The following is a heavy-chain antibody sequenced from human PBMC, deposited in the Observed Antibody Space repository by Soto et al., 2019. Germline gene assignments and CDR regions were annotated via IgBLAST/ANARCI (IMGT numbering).Heavy chain of an antibody. V-gene: IGHV1-2*04. J-gene: IGHJ2*01. CDR3: ARGHDYYDSSGYYYVSSRAASDPYWYFDL. CDR2: INPNSGGT. CDR1: GYTFTGYY. D-gene: IGHD3-22*01. Sequence: ASVKVSCKASGYTFTGYYMHWVRQAPGQGLEWMGWINPNSGGTNYAQKFQGWVTMTRDTSISTAYMELSRLRSDDTAVYYCARGHDYYDSSGYYYVSSRAASDPYWYFDLWGRGTLVTVSS.